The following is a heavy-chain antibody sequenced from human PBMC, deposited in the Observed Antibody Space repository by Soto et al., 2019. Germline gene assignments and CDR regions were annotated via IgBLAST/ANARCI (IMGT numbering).Heavy chain of an antibody. D-gene: IGHD3-9*01. CDR1: GFTFSSYG. Sequence: QVQLVESGGGVVQPGRSLRLSCAASGFTFSSYGMHWVRQAPGKGLEWVAVISYDGSNKYYADSVKGRFTISRDNSKNPLYLQMNSLRAEDTAVYYCAKPLGDYDIRPGWGDWFDPWGQGTLVTVSS. CDR2: ISYDGSNK. J-gene: IGHJ5*02. V-gene: IGHV3-30*18. CDR3: AKPLGDYDIRPGWGDWFDP.